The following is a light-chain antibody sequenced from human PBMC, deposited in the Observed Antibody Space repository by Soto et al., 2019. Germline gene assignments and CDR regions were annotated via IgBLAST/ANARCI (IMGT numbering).Light chain of an antibody. CDR3: SSYTSSSTLG. CDR1: SSDVGGYNY. Sequence: QYALTQPASVSGSPGQSITISCTGTSSDVGGYNYVSWYQQHPGKAPKLMIYEVSNRPSGVSNRFSGSKSGNTASLTISWLQAEDEADYYCSSYTSSSTLGFGGGTKVPVL. J-gene: IGLJ3*02. V-gene: IGLV2-14*01. CDR2: EVS.